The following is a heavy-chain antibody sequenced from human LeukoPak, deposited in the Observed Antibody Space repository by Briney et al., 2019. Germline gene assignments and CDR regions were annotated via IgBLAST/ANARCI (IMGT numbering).Heavy chain of an antibody. J-gene: IGHJ4*02. CDR3: ARVTGYRIEDYFDY. CDR1: GYSISSGYY. CDR2: IYHSGST. D-gene: IGHD6-13*01. V-gene: IGHV4-38-2*02. Sequence: PSETLSLTCTVSGYSISSGYYWGWIRQPPGKGLEWIGIIYHSGSTNYNPSLKSRVTISVETSKNEFSLKLGSVTAADTAVYYCARVTGYRIEDYFDYWGQGTLVTVSS.